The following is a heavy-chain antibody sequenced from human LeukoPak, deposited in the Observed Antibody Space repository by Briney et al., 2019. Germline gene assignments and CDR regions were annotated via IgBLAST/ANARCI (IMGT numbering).Heavy chain of an antibody. J-gene: IGHJ4*02. V-gene: IGHV3-23*01. CDR2: ISGSGGST. CDR3: AKGLAAAGTGFDY. CDR1: GFTFSSHA. Sequence: GGSLRLSCAASGFTFSSHAMSWVRQAPGKGLEWVSAISGSGGSTFYSDSVRGRFTISRDNSKNTLYLQVNSLRAEDTALYYCAKGLAAAGTGFDYWGQGTLVTVSS. D-gene: IGHD6-13*01.